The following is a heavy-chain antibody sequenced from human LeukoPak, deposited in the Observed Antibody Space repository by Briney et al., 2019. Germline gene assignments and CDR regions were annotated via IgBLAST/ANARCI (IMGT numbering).Heavy chain of an antibody. CDR1: GFTFRTYA. Sequence: TGGSLRLSCAASGFTFRTYAMNWVRQAPGEGLEWVSTISAGGNTYYADSVKGRFTISRDTSKQMLYLRVNSLRADDTAVYYCAKDALSWHFDSWGQGTLVTVSS. CDR2: ISAGGNT. V-gene: IGHV3-23*01. J-gene: IGHJ4*02. D-gene: IGHD6-13*01. CDR3: AKDALSWHFDS.